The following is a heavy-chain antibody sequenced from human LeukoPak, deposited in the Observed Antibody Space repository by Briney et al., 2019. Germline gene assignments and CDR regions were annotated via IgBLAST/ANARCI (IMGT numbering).Heavy chain of an antibody. V-gene: IGHV3-33*01. CDR3: ARSSHYDILTGYSEEDAFDI. CDR2: IWYDGSNK. J-gene: IGHJ3*02. D-gene: IGHD3-9*01. Sequence: PGGSLRLSCAASGFTFSSYGMHWVRQAPGKGLEWVAVIWYDGSNKYYADSVKGRFTISKDNSKNTLYPQMNSLRVEDTAVYYCARSSHYDILTGYSEEDAFDIWGQGTMVTVSS. CDR1: GFTFSSYG.